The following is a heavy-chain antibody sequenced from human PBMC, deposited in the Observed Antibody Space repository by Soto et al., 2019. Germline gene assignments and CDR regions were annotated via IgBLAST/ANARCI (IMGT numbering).Heavy chain of an antibody. J-gene: IGHJ4*02. Sequence: QVQLVESGGGVVQPGRSLRLSCAASGFTFSSYGMHWVRQAPGKGLEWVAIIWYDGSNEYYADSVKGRFTISRDNSKNTLYLQMNSLRAEDTAVYYCATHPQVQDILAGYSQYYWGKGTLVTVSS. CDR1: GFTFSSYG. D-gene: IGHD3-9*01. CDR3: ATHPQVQDILAGYSQYY. CDR2: IWYDGSNE. V-gene: IGHV3-33*01.